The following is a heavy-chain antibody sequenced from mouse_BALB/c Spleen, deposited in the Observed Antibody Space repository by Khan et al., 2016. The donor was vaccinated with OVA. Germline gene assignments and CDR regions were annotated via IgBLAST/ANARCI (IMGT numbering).Heavy chain of an antibody. D-gene: IGHD1-1*01. J-gene: IGHJ3*01. CDR1: GYTFTKYW. Sequence: QVQLQQPGAELAKPGASVKMSCKASGYTFTKYWMHWAKQRPGQGLEWIGYINPSTGYTEYNQKFKDKATLTADKSSSTAYMQLSSLTSEDSAVYYCVNHGSSSAWFTYWGQGTLVTVSA. V-gene: IGHV1-7*01. CDR3: VNHGSSSAWFTY. CDR2: INPSTGYT.